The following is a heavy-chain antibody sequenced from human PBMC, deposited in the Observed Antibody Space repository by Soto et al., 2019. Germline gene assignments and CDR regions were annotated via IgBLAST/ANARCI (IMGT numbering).Heavy chain of an antibody. V-gene: IGHV3-15*07. CDR3: TTTTTLVYAIHYGMDV. CDR1: GFTFSNAW. Sequence: GGSLRLSCAASGFTFSNAWMNWVRQAPGKGLEWVGRIKSKTDGGTTDYAAPVKGRFTISRDDSKNTLYLQINSLKTEDTAVYYCTTTTTLVYAIHYGMDVWGQGTSVTVSS. CDR2: IKSKTDGGTT. D-gene: IGHD2-8*01. J-gene: IGHJ6*02.